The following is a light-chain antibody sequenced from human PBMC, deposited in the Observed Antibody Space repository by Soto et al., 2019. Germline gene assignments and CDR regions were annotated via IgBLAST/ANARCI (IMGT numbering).Light chain of an antibody. Sequence: QSALTQPASVSGSPGQSITISCSGTSSDVGSYNLVSWYQQHPGKAPKLKIYEVSKRPSGVSNRFSGSKSGNTASLTISGLQAEDGADYYCCSYAGSSTFYVFGTGTKLTVL. CDR1: SSDVGSYNL. J-gene: IGLJ1*01. CDR3: CSYAGSSTFYV. CDR2: EVS. V-gene: IGLV2-23*02.